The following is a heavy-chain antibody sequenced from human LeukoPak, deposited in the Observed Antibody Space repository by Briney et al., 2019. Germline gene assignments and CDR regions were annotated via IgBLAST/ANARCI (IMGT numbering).Heavy chain of an antibody. V-gene: IGHV4-59*01. D-gene: IGHD1-14*01. J-gene: IGHJ4*02. CDR1: GGSISSYY. CDR3: AREITGARQGGLFDY. Sequence: SETLSLTCTVSGGSISSYYWSWIRQPPGKGLEWIGYIYYSGSTNYNPSLKSRVTISVDTSKNQFSLKLSSVTAADTAVYYCAREITGARQGGLFDYWGQGTLVTVSS. CDR2: IYYSGST.